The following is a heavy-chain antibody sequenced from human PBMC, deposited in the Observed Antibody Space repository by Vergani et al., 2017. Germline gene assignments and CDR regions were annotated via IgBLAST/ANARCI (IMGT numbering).Heavy chain of an antibody. CDR3: ARDLDFLRVSTLDY. D-gene: IGHD3/OR15-3a*01. Sequence: QVQLVESGGGVVQPGRSLRLSCAASGFTFSSYAMHWVRQAPGKGLEWVAVIWYDGSNKYYADSVKGRFTISRDNSKNTLYLQMNSLRAEDTAVYYCARDLDFLRVSTLDYWGQGTLVTVSS. J-gene: IGHJ4*02. CDR2: IWYDGSNK. V-gene: IGHV3-33*08. CDR1: GFTFSSYA.